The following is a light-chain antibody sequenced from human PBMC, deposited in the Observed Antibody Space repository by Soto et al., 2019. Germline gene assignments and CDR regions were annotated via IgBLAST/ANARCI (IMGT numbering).Light chain of an antibody. CDR2: DVN. CDR3: CSYAGTYKGV. V-gene: IGLV2-11*01. J-gene: IGLJ3*02. CDR1: GSNVGAYNY. Sequence: QSALTQPRSVSGSPGQSVTISCTGTGSNVGAYNYVSWYQQHPGKAPKLMIYDVNKRPSGVPDRFSGSKSDNTASLTISGLQADDEADYFCCSYAGTYKGVFGGGTKLTVL.